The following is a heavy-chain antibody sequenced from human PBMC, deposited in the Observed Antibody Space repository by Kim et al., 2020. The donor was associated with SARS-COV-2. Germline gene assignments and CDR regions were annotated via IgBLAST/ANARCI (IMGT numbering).Heavy chain of an antibody. Sequence: GGSLRLSCAASGFTFSSYAMHWVRQAPGKGLEWVAVISDDGSYKYYADSVKGRFTISRDNSKNTLYLQMNSLRAEDTAVYYCASSQGFPGGDFAYWGQGTLVTVSS. V-gene: IGHV3-30*04. CDR3: ASSQGFPGGDFAY. J-gene: IGHJ4*02. CDR2: ISDDGSYK. CDR1: GFTFSSYA. D-gene: IGHD3-16*01.